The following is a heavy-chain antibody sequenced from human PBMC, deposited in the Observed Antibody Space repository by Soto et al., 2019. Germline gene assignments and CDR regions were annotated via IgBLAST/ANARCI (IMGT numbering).Heavy chain of an antibody. Sequence: QVQLVQSGAEVKKPGSSVKVSCKASGGTFSSYAISWVRQAPGQGLEWMGGIIPIFGTANYAQKFQGRVTITADECTSTAYMELSSLRSKDTAVYYCARDQDSGYVINLLYFYNLNVWGQGTTVTVSS. V-gene: IGHV1-69*12. CDR1: GGTFSSYA. CDR2: IIPIFGTA. CDR3: ARDQDSGYVINLLYFYNLNV. J-gene: IGHJ6*02. D-gene: IGHD5-12*01.